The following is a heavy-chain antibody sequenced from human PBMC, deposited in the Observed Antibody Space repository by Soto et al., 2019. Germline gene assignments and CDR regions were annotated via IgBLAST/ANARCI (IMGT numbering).Heavy chain of an antibody. D-gene: IGHD3-22*01. Sequence: QVQLQESGPGLVKPSQTLSLTCTVSGGSISSGGYYWRWIRQHPGKGLEWIGYIYYSGSTYYNPSLKSGVTRSVDTSKNQFSLKLSSVTAAATAVYYCARDQVIRYYYYYGMDVWGQGTTVTVSS. CDR2: IYYSGST. CDR3: ARDQVIRYYYYYGMDV. V-gene: IGHV4-31*03. CDR1: GGSISSGGYY. J-gene: IGHJ6*02.